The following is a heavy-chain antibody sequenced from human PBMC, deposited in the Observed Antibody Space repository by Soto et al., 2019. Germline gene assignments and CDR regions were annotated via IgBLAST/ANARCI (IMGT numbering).Heavy chain of an antibody. CDR2: ISYDGSNK. Sequence: SLRLSCAASGFTFSSYGMHWVRQAPGKGLEWVAVISYDGSNKYYADSVKGRFTISRDNSKNTLYLQMNSLRAEDTAVYYCAKDYYDFWSGYFMFDYWGQGTLVTVSS. CDR3: AKDYYDFWSGYFMFDY. D-gene: IGHD3-3*01. CDR1: GFTFSSYG. V-gene: IGHV3-30*18. J-gene: IGHJ4*02.